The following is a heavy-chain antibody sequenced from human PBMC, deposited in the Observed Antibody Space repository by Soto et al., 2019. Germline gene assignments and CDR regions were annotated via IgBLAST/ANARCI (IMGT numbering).Heavy chain of an antibody. J-gene: IGHJ6*02. CDR1: GFTFSSYG. Sequence: LRLSCAASGFTFSSYGMHWVRQAPGKGLEWVAVIWYDGSNKYYADSVKGRFTISRDNSKNTLYLQMNSLRAEDTAVYYCAREGGDCSSTSCYPYGMDVWGQGTTVTVSS. V-gene: IGHV3-33*01. CDR3: AREGGDCSSTSCYPYGMDV. CDR2: IWYDGSNK. D-gene: IGHD2-2*01.